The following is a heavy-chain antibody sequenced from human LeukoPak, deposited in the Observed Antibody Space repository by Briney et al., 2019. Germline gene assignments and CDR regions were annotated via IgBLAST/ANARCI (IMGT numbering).Heavy chain of an antibody. J-gene: IGHJ4*02. Sequence: PGESLRLSCAASVCTFSSYCMHWVRKAPCKGLEWVAVISYDGSNKYYADSVKGRFTISRDNSKNTLYLQMNSLRAEDTAVYYCAKKPYDFWSGYYRGGQLDYWGQGTLVTVSS. CDR3: AKKPYDFWSGYYRGGQLDY. CDR1: VCTFSSYC. CDR2: ISYDGSNK. D-gene: IGHD3-3*01. V-gene: IGHV3-30*18.